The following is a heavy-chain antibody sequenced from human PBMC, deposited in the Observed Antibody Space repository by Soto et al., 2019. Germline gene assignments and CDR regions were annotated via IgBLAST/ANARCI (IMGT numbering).Heavy chain of an antibody. D-gene: IGHD3-3*01. CDR3: ARDFDPTYDFWSGYYTEGY. CDR1: GFTFSSYA. J-gene: IGHJ4*02. V-gene: IGHV3-30-3*01. Sequence: QVQLVESGGGVVQPGRSLRLSCAAFGFTFSSYAMHWVRQAPGKGLEWVAVISYDGSNKYYADSVKGRFTISRDNSKNTLYLQMNSLRAEDTAVYYCARDFDPTYDFWSGYYTEGYWGQGTLVTVSS. CDR2: ISYDGSNK.